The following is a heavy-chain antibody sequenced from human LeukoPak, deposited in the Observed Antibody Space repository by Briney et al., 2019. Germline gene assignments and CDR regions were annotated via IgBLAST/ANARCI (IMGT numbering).Heavy chain of an antibody. CDR3: ARAGSSAYLIDY. V-gene: IGHV4-61*08. D-gene: IGHD3-22*01. CDR1: GDSISSGGYS. J-gene: IGHJ4*02. Sequence: SQTLSLTCTVSGDSISSGGYSWSWIRQPPGKGLEWIGYIYYSGSTNYNPSLKSRVTISVDTSKNQFSLKLTSVTAADTAVYYCARAGSSAYLIDYWGQGTLVTVSS. CDR2: IYYSGST.